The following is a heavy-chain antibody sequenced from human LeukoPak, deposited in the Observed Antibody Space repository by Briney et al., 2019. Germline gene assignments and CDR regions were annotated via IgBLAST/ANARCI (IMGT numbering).Heavy chain of an antibody. Sequence: SVKVSCKASGGTFSSYAISWVRQAPGQGLEWMGGIIPIFGTANYAQKFQGRVTITTDASTSTAYMELSSLRSEDTAVYYRARGSGGNPYNWFDPWGQGTLVTVSS. CDR1: GGTFSSYA. D-gene: IGHD4-23*01. CDR3: ARGSGGNPYNWFDP. J-gene: IGHJ5*02. CDR2: IIPIFGTA. V-gene: IGHV1-69*05.